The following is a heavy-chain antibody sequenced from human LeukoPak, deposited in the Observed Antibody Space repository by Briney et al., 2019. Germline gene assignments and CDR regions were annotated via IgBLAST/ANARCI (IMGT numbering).Heavy chain of an antibody. CDR2: IWSDASDK. J-gene: IGHJ4*02. D-gene: IGHD4-11*01. V-gene: IGHV3-33*06. Sequence: PGGSLRLSCAASQFTFSHYGMHWVRQAPGRGLQWVAVIWSDASDKYYSDSVEGRFTISRDNSKNTLYLEMNNLRAEDTAVYYCAKDAERGFDYSNSLNYWGQGTLVTVSS. CDR1: QFTFSHYG. CDR3: AKDAERGFDYSNSLNY.